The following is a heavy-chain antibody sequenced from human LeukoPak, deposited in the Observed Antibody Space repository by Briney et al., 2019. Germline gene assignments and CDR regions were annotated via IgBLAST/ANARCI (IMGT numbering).Heavy chain of an antibody. CDR2: IWYDGSNK. CDR1: GFTFSSYG. CDR3: ARDRYNWNDVLGGFDY. D-gene: IGHD1-1*01. J-gene: IGHJ4*02. Sequence: GGSLRPSCAASGFTFSSYGMHWVRQAPGKGLEWVAVIWYDGSNKYYADSVKGRFTISRDNSKNTLYLQMNSLRAEDTAVYYCARDRYNWNDVLGGFDYWGQGTLVTVSP. V-gene: IGHV3-33*01.